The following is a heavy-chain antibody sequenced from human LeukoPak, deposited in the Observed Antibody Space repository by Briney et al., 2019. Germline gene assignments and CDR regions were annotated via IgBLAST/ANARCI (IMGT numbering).Heavy chain of an antibody. V-gene: IGHV4-61*02. Sequence: PSETLSLTCTVSGGSISSGSYYWRWIRQPAGKGLEWIGRIYTSGSTNYNPSLKSRVTISVDTSKNQFSLKLSSVTAADTAVYYCARVRKVRGVNFDYWGQGTLVTVSS. CDR2: IYTSGST. CDR3: ARVRKVRGVNFDY. CDR1: GGSISSGSYY. D-gene: IGHD3-10*01. J-gene: IGHJ4*02.